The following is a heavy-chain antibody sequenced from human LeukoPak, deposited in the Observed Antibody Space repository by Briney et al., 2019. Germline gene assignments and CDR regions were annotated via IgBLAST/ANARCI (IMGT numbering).Heavy chain of an antibody. CDR1: GVSISSGSYY. Sequence: PSQTLSLTRTVSGVSISSGSYYWSSTRQPAGKTLEWIGRIYNRGNTNYNPSLKSRVTISVDTSKNQFSLKLSSVTVADTAVYYCAAVADTADYYGMDVWGQGTTVTVSS. CDR3: AAVADTADYYGMDV. CDR2: IYNRGNT. V-gene: IGHV4-61*02. D-gene: IGHD6-19*01. J-gene: IGHJ6*02.